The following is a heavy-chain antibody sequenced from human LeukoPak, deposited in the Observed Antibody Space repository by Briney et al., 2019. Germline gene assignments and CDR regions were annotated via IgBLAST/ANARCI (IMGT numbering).Heavy chain of an antibody. Sequence: GGSLRLSCEASGFTFSSYSMNWVRQAPGKGLEWVSYISSSSSTIYYADSVKGRFTISRDNAKNSLYLQMNSLRAEDTAVYYCAGSFDGAGSGYDYWGQGTLVTVSS. D-gene: IGHD3-3*01. CDR1: GFTFSSYS. CDR3: AGSFDGAGSGYDY. V-gene: IGHV3-48*04. J-gene: IGHJ4*02. CDR2: ISSSSSTI.